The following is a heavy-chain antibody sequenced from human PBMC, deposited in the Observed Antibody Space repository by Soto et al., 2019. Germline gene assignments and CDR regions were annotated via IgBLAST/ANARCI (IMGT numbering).Heavy chain of an antibody. D-gene: IGHD1-26*01. V-gene: IGHV1-2*02. J-gene: IGHJ4*02. CDR1: GYTFTDYH. Sequence: QVHLVQTGAEVKRPGDSVKVSCKASGYTFTDYHIHWVRQAPGQGLEWMGRITPKSGEIYYSPKLQGRVTLTRDTSISTAYMELTTLRFDDTAVYYCAIAPILGPTGDFDYWGQGTLATVSS. CDR2: ITPKSGEI. CDR3: AIAPILGPTGDFDY.